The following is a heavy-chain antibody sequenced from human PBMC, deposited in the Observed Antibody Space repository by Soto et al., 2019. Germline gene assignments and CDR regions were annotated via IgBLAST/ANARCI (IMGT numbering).Heavy chain of an antibody. J-gene: IGHJ6*02. CDR1: GGTFSSYA. CDR3: ARDRVSPRGYYGMDV. V-gene: IGHV1-69*13. CDR2: IIPIFGTA. Sequence: ASVKVSCKASGGTFSSYAISWVRQAPGQGLEWMGGIIPIFGTANYAQKFQGGVTITADESTSTAYMELSSLRSEDTAVYYCARDRVSPRGYYGMDVWGQGTTVTVSS.